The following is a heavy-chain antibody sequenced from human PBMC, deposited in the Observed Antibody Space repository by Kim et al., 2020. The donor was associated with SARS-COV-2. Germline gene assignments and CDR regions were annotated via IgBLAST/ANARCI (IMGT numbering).Heavy chain of an antibody. D-gene: IGHD6-13*01. CDR1: GGTFSSYA. Sequence: SVKVSCKASGGTFSSYAISWVRQAPGQGLEWMGGIIPIFGTANYAQKFQGRVTITADESTSTAYMELSSLRSEDTAVYYCARGMSTRLAAAGSQNDYWGQGTLVTVSS. V-gene: IGHV1-69*13. J-gene: IGHJ4*02. CDR3: ARGMSTRLAAAGSQNDY. CDR2: IIPIFGTA.